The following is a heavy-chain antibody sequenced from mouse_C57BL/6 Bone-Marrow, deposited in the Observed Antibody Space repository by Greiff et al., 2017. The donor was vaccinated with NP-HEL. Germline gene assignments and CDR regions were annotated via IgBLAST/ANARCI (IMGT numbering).Heavy chain of an antibody. CDR3: VRESYYGSSPYWYFDV. J-gene: IGHJ1*03. CDR2: IRSKSSNYAT. D-gene: IGHD1-1*01. CDR1: GFTFNTYA. Sequence: EVQVVESGGGLVQPKGSLKLSCAASGFTFNTYAMHWVRQAPGKGLEWVARIRSKSSNYATYYADSVKDRFTISRDDSQSMLYLQMNNLKTEDTAMYYCVRESYYGSSPYWYFDVWGTGTTVTVSS. V-gene: IGHV10-3*01.